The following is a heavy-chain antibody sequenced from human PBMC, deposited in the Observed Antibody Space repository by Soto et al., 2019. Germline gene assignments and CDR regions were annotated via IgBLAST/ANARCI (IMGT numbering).Heavy chain of an antibody. J-gene: IGHJ4*02. V-gene: IGHV1-46*01. CDR3: AREVLIDLNYFDY. CDR2: INPSGGTT. CDR1: GYTFTSYG. Sequence: GASVKVSCKASGYTFTSYGISWVRQAPEDGLEWMGRINPSGGTTIYAQKFHGRVTMTRDTSTSTVYMELSSLRSEDTAVYYCAREVLIDLNYFDYWGQGALVTVSS. D-gene: IGHD2-21*01.